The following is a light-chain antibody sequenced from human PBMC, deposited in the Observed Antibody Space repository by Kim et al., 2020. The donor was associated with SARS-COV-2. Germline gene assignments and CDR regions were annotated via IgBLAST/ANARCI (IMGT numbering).Light chain of an antibody. Sequence: SPGERATLSCRASQSVTSSNIAWFQQKPGQAPRLLIYGATTRATGIPDRFSGSGSRTDFTLTISRLEPEDFGVYYCQQYGLSPRTFGQGTKVDIK. CDR2: GAT. CDR3: QQYGLSPRT. V-gene: IGKV3-20*01. CDR1: QSVTSSN. J-gene: IGKJ1*01.